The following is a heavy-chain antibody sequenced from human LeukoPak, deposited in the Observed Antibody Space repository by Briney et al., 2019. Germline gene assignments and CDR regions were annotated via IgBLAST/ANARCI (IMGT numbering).Heavy chain of an antibody. D-gene: IGHD3-3*01. CDR3: ARGANDFWSGSVDY. V-gene: IGHV3-30*01. J-gene: IGHJ4*02. CDR2: MSSDGRNK. CDR1: QLTFSSSA. Sequence: PGGSLRLSCTASQLTFSSSAMLWVRQAPGKGLKWVAVMSSDGRNKYYADSVKGRITISRDNSKNTLYLQMNSLRVEDTAVYYCARGANDFWSGSVDYWGQGTLVTVSS.